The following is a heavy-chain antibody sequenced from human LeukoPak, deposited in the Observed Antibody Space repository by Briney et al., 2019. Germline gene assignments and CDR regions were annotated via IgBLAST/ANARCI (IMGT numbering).Heavy chain of an antibody. CDR1: GDSITSYY. D-gene: IGHD6-13*01. V-gene: IGHV4-59*08. J-gene: IGHJ6*02. Sequence: KPSETLSLTCSVSGDSITSYYCSWIRQPPGKGLEWIGYIHYSGNTNYNPSLKSRVTISVDTSKNQFSLKLSSVTAADTAVYYCARHSYTSSWYETNYYYYGMDVWGQGTTVTVSS. CDR2: IHYSGNT. CDR3: ARHSYTSSWYETNYYYYGMDV.